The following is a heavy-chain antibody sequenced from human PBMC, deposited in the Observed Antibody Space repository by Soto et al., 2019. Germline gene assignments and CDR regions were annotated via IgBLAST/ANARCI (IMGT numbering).Heavy chain of an antibody. CDR3: ARASNYDILTGYYRTPLVPFGY. Sequence: ASVKVSCKASGYTFTSYGISWVRQAPGQGLEWMGWISAYNGNTNYAQKLQGRVTMTTDTSTSTAYMELRSLRSDDTAVYYCARASNYDILTGYYRTPLVPFGYWGQGTLVTVSS. D-gene: IGHD3-9*01. CDR2: ISAYNGNT. V-gene: IGHV1-18*01. CDR1: GYTFTSYG. J-gene: IGHJ4*02.